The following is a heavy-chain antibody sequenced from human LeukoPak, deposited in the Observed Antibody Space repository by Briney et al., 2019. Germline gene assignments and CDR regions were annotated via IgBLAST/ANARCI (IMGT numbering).Heavy chain of an antibody. Sequence: SETLSLTCAVSGYSISSGYYWGCIRQPPGRGLEWIGHMYHSGSTYYNPSLKSRVTISVYTSKNQFSLKLSSVTAADTALYYCARASSWPYYFDYWGQGTLVTVSS. V-gene: IGHV4-38-2*01. D-gene: IGHD2-2*01. CDR1: GYSISSGYY. J-gene: IGHJ4*02. CDR3: ARASSWPYYFDY. CDR2: MYHSGST.